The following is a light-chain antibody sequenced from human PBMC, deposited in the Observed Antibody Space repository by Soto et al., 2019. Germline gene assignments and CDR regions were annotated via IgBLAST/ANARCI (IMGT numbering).Light chain of an antibody. J-gene: IGKJ5*01. CDR1: ETISRS. V-gene: IGKV1-39*01. CDR2: AAS. Sequence: DIQMTQSPSSLSASVGDRVTITCRASETISRSLNWFQQKPGKAPKLLIYAASILQNEVPSRFSGSGSGTDFTLSITSLQFEDFATYYCPQTHSVPLTFGQGT. CDR3: PQTHSVPLT.